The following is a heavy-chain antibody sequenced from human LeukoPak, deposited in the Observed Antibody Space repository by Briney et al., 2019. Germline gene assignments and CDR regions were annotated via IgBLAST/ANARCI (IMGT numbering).Heavy chain of an antibody. CDR2: ISYDGSNK. Sequence: GGSLRLSCAASGFTFSSYAMHWVRQAPGKWLEWVAVISYDGSNKYYADSVKGRFTISRDNSKNTLYLQMNSLRAEDTAVYYCARGRRGRWLPFDYWGQGTLVTVSS. J-gene: IGHJ4*02. D-gene: IGHD5-24*01. CDR1: GFTFSSYA. CDR3: ARGRRGRWLPFDY. V-gene: IGHV3-30-3*01.